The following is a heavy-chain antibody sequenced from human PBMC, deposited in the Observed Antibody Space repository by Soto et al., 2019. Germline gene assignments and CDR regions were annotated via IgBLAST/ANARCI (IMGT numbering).Heavy chain of an antibody. J-gene: IGHJ5*02. CDR2: IYYSGST. CDR3: ARGSLNYYGSGSKRYNWFDP. Sequence: LSLTCTVSGGSISSYYWSWIRQPPGKGLEWIGYIYYSGSTNYNPSLKSRVTISVDTSKNQFSLKLSSVTAADTAVYYCARGSLNYYGSGSKRYNWFDPWGQGTLVTVSS. V-gene: IGHV4-59*01. CDR1: GGSISSYY. D-gene: IGHD3-10*01.